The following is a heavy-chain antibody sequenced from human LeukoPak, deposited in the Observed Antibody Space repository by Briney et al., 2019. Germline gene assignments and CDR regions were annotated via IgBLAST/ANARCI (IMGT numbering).Heavy chain of an antibody. J-gene: IGHJ4*02. CDR2: ISANGGST. CDR3: VKDLYKGDSASWYFFHY. D-gene: IGHD6-13*01. CDR1: GFIISDYA. V-gene: IGHV3-64D*06. Sequence: GGSLRLSCSASGFIISDYAMHWVRQAPGKGLEYVSGISANGGSTYYADSVKGRFAISRDTSKNTLYLQMSSLRAEDTAIYYCVKDLYKGDSASWYFFHYWGQGTLVTVSS.